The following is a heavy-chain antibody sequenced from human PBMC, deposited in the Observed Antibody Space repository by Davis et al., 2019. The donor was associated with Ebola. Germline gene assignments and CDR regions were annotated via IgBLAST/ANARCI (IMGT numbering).Heavy chain of an antibody. CDR3: ARADSRWFDP. CDR2: ISAYTGNT. V-gene: IGHV1-18*01. Sequence: AASVKVSCKTSGYSFTSYGITWVRQAPGQGLEWMGWISAYTGNTNYAQNLQGRVIMTTDTSTHTASMELRSLRSDDTAVYYCARADSRWFDPWGQGTLVTVSS. J-gene: IGHJ5*02. D-gene: IGHD5-18*01. CDR1: GYSFTSYG.